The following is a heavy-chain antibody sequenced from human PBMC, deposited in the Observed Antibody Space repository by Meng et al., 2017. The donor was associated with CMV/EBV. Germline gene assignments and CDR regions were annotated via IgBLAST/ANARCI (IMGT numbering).Heavy chain of an antibody. V-gene: IGHV3-21*01. CDR1: GFTFRSYS. J-gene: IGHJ6*02. Sequence: ETLSLTCAASGFTFRSYSLNWVRQAPGKGLEWVSSISSSSSYIYYADSVKGRFTISRDNAKNSLYLQMNSLRAEDTAVYYCARRYNWNDGSWGIVVGEDWTPTNYYYYGMDVWGQGTTVTVSS. CDR2: ISSSSSYI. D-gene: IGHD1-1*01. CDR3: ARRYNWNDGSWGIVVGEDWTPTNYYYYGMDV.